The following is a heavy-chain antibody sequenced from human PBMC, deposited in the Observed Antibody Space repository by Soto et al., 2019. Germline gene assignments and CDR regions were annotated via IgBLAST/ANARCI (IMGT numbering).Heavy chain of an antibody. D-gene: IGHD1-26*01. Sequence: ASVKVSCKASGYSFTSLDINWVRQTAGQGLEWMGWMQPSTGRTGYAQKFQGRVTMTRDTSINTAYMELTTLTSDDTAFYYCARGVSAGVDYWGQGTLVTVPQ. V-gene: IGHV1-8*01. CDR3: ARGVSAGVDY. CDR1: GYSFTSLD. CDR2: MQPSTGRT. J-gene: IGHJ4*02.